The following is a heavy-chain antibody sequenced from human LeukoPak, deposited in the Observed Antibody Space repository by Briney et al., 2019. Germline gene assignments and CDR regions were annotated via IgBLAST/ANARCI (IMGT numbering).Heavy chain of an antibody. D-gene: IGHD1-1*01. CDR3: AKDKGVRYFDY. Sequence: PGGSLRLSCAASTLTFSSFGMHWVRQAPGKGLKWVTFIRSDGSDTYYADSVKGRFTISRDNSMNTLYLQMNSLRPEDTAVYYCAKDKGVRYFDYWGQGTLVTVSS. V-gene: IGHV3-30*02. J-gene: IGHJ4*02. CDR2: IRSDGSDT. CDR1: TLTFSSFG.